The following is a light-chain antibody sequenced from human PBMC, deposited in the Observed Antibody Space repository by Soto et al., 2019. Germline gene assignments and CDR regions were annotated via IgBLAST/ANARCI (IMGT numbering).Light chain of an antibody. CDR2: GNS. Sequence: QSVLTQPPSGSGAPGQRVTISCTWSSSNIGAGYDVHWYQQLPGTAPKLLIYGNSNRPSGVPDRLSGSKSGTSASLAITGLQAEDEADYYCQSYDSSLSALFGTGTKVTV. J-gene: IGLJ1*01. V-gene: IGLV1-40*01. CDR3: QSYDSSLSAL. CDR1: SSNIGAGYD.